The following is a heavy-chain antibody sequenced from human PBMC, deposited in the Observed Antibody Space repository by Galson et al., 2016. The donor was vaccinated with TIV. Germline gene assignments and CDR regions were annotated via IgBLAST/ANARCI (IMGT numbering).Heavy chain of an antibody. CDR2: ISTYNGNT. Sequence: SVKVSCKASGYTFTSYGFGWVRQAPGQGLEWMGWISTYNGNTNYAQKFQGRVTLTTETSTSTASMELRGLTSDDTAVYYCARGDYPATVTTYYYYGMDVWGQGTTVTVS. CDR3: ARGDYPATVTTYYYYGMDV. CDR1: GYTFTSYG. J-gene: IGHJ6*02. V-gene: IGHV1-18*01. D-gene: IGHD4-11*01.